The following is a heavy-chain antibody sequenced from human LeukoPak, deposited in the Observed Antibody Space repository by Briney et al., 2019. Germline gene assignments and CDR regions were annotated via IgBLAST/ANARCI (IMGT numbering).Heavy chain of an antibody. CDR1: GFIFSTYA. V-gene: IGHV3-23*01. D-gene: IGHD2-2*02. CDR3: AKKGCTSISRYNNF. J-gene: IGHJ4*02. CDR2: IGGSAGGA. Sequence: PGGSLRLSCEASGFIFSTYAISWVRQAPGKGLEWVSAIGGSAGGAFYADSVKGRFTISRDNSKNTLYLQMNSLRAEDTAIYYCAKKGCTSISRYNNFWGQGTLVTVSS.